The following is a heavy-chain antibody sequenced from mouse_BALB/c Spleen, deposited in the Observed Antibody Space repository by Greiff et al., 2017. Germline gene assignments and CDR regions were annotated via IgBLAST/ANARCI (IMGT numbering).Heavy chain of an antibody. Sequence: EVKLMESGPGLVKPSQSLSLTCSVTGYSITSGYYWNWIRQFPGNKLEWMGYISYDGSNNYNPSLKNRISITRDTSKNQFFLKLNSVTTEDTATYYCASFLWERDFDYWGQGTTLTVSS. V-gene: IGHV3-6*02. J-gene: IGHJ2*01. CDR1: GYSITSGYY. CDR2: ISYDGSN. D-gene: IGHD4-1*01. CDR3: ASFLWERDFDY.